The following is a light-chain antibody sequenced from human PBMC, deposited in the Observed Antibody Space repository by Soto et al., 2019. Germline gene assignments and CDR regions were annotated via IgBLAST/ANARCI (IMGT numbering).Light chain of an antibody. CDR1: QSVRSW. J-gene: IGKJ1*01. CDR2: DAS. Sequence: DIQMTQSPSTLSASVGDRVTITCRASQSVRSWLAWYQLRPGKAPKVLIYDASSLEGGVPSRFSGSGSGTEFTLTINSLQPDDFATYYCQHYNSAPWTFGQGTKVEIK. CDR3: QHYNSAPWT. V-gene: IGKV1-5*01.